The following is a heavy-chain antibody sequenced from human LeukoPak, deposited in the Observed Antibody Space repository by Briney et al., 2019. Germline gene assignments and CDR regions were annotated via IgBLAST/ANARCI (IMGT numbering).Heavy chain of an antibody. V-gene: IGHV3-23*01. CDR3: AKRGVVIRVILVGFHKEAYYFDS. CDR2: ISGSGGST. D-gene: IGHD3-22*01. CDR1: GITLSNYG. J-gene: IGHJ4*02. Sequence: GGSLRLACAVSGITLSNYGMSWVRQAPGKGLEWVAGISGSGGSTNYADSVTGRFTISRGNPKNTLFLQMKSLRAEDTAVYFCAKRGVVIRVILVGFHKEAYYFDSWGQGALVTVSS.